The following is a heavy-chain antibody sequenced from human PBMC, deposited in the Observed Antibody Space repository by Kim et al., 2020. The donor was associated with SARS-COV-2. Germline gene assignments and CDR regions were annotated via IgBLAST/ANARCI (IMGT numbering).Heavy chain of an antibody. D-gene: IGHD2-21*02. J-gene: IGHJ4*02. CDR3: ARDVTGPSDF. V-gene: IGHV3-74*01. Sequence: YAESVTGRFTISRDNAANTAFLQMNSLEVDDTGVYYCARDVTGPSDFWGQGTLVTVSS.